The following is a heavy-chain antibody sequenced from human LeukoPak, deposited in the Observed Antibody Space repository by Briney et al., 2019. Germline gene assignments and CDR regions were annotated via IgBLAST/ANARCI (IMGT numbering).Heavy chain of an antibody. CDR1: GFTFSSYS. V-gene: IGHV3-21*04. J-gene: IGHJ1*01. D-gene: IGHD6-13*01. Sequence: GGSLRLSCAASGFTFSSYSMNWIRQAPGKGLEWVSSISSSTSYIYYADSVKGRFTISRDNAKNSLYLQMNSLRAEDTAVYYCARGYSSSWYLYFQHWGQGTLVTVSS. CDR3: ARGYSSSWYLYFQH. CDR2: ISSSTSYI.